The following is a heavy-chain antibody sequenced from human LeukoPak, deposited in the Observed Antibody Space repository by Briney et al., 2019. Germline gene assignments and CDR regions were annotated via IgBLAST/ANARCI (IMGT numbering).Heavy chain of an antibody. V-gene: IGHV1-3*01. CDR1: GYTFTSYA. CDR3: ARDLGYYDSSGYSDY. J-gene: IGHJ4*02. Sequence: ASVKVSCKASGYTFTSYAMHWVRQAPGQRLEWMGWINAGNGNTKYSQKFQGRVTITRDTSASTAYMELSSLRSEDTAVYYCARDLGYYDSSGYSDYWGQGTLVTVSS. CDR2: INAGNGNT. D-gene: IGHD3-22*01.